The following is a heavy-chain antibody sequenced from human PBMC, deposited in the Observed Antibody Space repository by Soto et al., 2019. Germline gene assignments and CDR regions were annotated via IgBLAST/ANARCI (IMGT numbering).Heavy chain of an antibody. Sequence: PGGSLRLSCAASGFTFSSYAMHWVRQAPGKGLEWVAVISYDGSNKYYADSVKGRFTISRDNSKNTLYLQMNSLRAEDTAVYYCARDGDEDIVVVPAALSCYGMDVWGQGTTVTVSS. V-gene: IGHV3-30-3*01. CDR2: ISYDGSNK. J-gene: IGHJ6*02. D-gene: IGHD2-2*01. CDR1: GFTFSSYA. CDR3: ARDGDEDIVVVPAALSCYGMDV.